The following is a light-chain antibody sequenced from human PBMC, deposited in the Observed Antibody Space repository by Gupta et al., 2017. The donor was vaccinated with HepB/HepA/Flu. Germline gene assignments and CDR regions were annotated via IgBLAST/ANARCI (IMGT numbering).Light chain of an antibody. J-gene: IGKJ1*01. CDR1: QSVSSS. V-gene: IGKV3-15*01. CDR3: QQYNDWPWT. Sequence: EIVMTQSPATLSVSPGEGATLSCRASQSVSSSLVWYQQKPGQAPRLLIYDASTRATGIPARFSGSGSGTEFTLTISSLQAEDFAVYYCQQYNDWPWTFGQGSKVEIK. CDR2: DAS.